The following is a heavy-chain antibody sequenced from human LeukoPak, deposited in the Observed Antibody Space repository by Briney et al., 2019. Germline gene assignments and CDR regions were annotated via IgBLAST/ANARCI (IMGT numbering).Heavy chain of an antibody. CDR1: GFTGSNNY. D-gene: IGHD1-20*01. Sequence: GGSLRLSCAASGFTGSNNYMSWVRQAPGKGLEWVSAIHSSGGTYYADSVKGRFTISRDTSKNTLYLQMNSLRAEDTAVYYCLRDLNWSLDQWGQGTLVTVSS. CDR3: LRDLNWSLDQ. CDR2: IHSSGGT. J-gene: IGHJ4*02. V-gene: IGHV3-53*01.